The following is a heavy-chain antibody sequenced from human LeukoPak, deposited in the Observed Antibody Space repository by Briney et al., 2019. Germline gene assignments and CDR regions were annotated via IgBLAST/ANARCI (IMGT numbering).Heavy chain of an antibody. CDR2: INHSGST. J-gene: IGHJ5*02. CDR3: ARSLGCSGGSCYSPNWFDP. D-gene: IGHD2-15*01. CDR1: GGSLSGYY. V-gene: IGHV4-34*01. Sequence: SETLSLTCAVYGGSLSGYYWSWIRQPPGKGLEWIGEINHSGSTNYNPSLKSRVTISVDTSKNQFSLKLSSVTAADTAVYYCARSLGCSGGSCYSPNWFDPWGQGTLVTVSS.